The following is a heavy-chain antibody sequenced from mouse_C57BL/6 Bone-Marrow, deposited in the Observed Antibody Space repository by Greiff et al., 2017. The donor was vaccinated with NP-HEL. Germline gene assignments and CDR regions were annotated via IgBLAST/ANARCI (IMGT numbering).Heavy chain of an antibody. V-gene: IGHV5-9-1*02. CDR3: TRDQLTTVVAHWYFDV. CDR2: ISSGGDYI. D-gene: IGHD1-1*01. CDR1: GFTFSSYA. Sequence: DVMLVESGEGLVKPGGSLKLSCAASGFTFSSYAMSWVRQTPEKRLEWVAYISSGGDYIYYADTVKGRFTISRDNARNTLYLQMSSLKSEDTAMYYCTRDQLTTVVAHWYFDVWGTGTTVTVSS. J-gene: IGHJ1*03.